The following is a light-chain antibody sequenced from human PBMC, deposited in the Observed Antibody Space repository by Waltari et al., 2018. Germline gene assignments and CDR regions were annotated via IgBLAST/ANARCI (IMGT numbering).Light chain of an antibody. CDR3: QQHVTSPYT. J-gene: IGKJ2*01. CDR2: AAS. V-gene: IGKV3-20*01. Sequence: DSVLTQSQGIMALSPGEKATLSCRASKGVRSNYLAWYQQKPGHAPSLLIYAASSRATTVPYSISGSGSGTDFTLTLSRLEPENFPVYYCQQHVTSPYTFDQATKLQIK. CDR1: KGVRSNY.